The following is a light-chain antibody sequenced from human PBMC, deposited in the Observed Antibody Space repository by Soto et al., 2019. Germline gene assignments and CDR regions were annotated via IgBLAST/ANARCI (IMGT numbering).Light chain of an antibody. Sequence: EIVLTQSPCTLSLSPGGRATLSCRASQSVSRYLAWYQQKPGQAPRLLIYGASSRATGTPDRFSGSVLCTDFTLTISRLESEDFAVYYCQLYGSSPWTFGQGTKVDIK. V-gene: IGKV3-20*01. CDR2: GAS. CDR3: QLYGSSPWT. J-gene: IGKJ1*01. CDR1: QSVSRY.